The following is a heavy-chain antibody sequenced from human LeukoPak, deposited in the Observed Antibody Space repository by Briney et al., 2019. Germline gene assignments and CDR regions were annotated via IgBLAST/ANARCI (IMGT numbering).Heavy chain of an antibody. J-gene: IGHJ4*02. D-gene: IGHD2-21*02. CDR1: GFTFNAFG. Sequence: PGGSLRRSCAASGFTFNAFGMKWVRQAPGKGLEWVSYIGTTSGAIYYADSVKGRFTISRDSAKNSLYLQMNSLRAEDTAVYYCARFRTWGDKAFDYWGQGTLVTVSS. CDR3: ARFRTWGDKAFDY. CDR2: IGTTSGAI. V-gene: IGHV3-48*01.